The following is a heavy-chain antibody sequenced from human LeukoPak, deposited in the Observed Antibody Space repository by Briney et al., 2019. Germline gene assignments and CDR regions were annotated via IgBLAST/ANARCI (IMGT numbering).Heavy chain of an antibody. J-gene: IGHJ3*02. Sequence: PGGSLRLSCAASGFTFSCYSMNWVRQAPGKGLEWVSYISSCRSPIYYADSVKGRFTISRDNAKNSLYLQMNSLRAEDTAVYSCARDSGNYLDDFDIWGQGTMVTVSS. V-gene: IGHV3-48*01. CDR3: ARDSGNYLDDFDI. CDR2: ISSCRSPI. CDR1: GFTFSCYS. D-gene: IGHD1-7*01.